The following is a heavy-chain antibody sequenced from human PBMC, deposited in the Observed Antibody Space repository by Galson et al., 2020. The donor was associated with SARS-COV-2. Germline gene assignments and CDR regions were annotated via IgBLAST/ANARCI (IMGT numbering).Heavy chain of an antibody. D-gene: IGHD6-19*01. Sequence: SETLSLTCTVSGGSISSGGYYWSWIRQHPGKGLEWIGYIYYSGSTYYNPSLKSRVTISVDTSKNQFSLKLSSVTAADTAVYYCAREHRVAGGYYYYYMDVWGKGTTVTVSS. CDR3: AREHRVAGGYYYYYMDV. CDR2: IYYSGST. J-gene: IGHJ6*03. V-gene: IGHV4-31*03. CDR1: GGSISSGGYY.